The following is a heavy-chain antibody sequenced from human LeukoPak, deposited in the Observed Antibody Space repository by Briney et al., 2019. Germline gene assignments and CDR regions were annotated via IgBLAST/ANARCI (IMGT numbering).Heavy chain of an antibody. J-gene: IGHJ6*02. CDR3: ARSYGSGSYYSLYYYYGMDV. CDR2: MNPNSGNT. Sequence: ASVKVSCKASGGTFSSYAISWVRQAPGQGLEWMGWMNPNSGNTGYAQKFQGRVTMTRNTSISTAYMELSSLRSEDTAVYYCARSYGSGSYYSLYYYYGMDVWGQGTTVTVSS. V-gene: IGHV1-8*02. CDR1: GGTFSSYA. D-gene: IGHD3-10*01.